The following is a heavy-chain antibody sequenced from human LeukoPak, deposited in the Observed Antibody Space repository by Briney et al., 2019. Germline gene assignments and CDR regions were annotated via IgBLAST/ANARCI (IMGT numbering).Heavy chain of an antibody. CDR1: GFTFSTSW. CDR3: ATDRGAY. D-gene: IGHD3-10*01. V-gene: IGHV3-7*01. Sequence: GGSLRLSCAASGFTFSTSWMNWVRRAPGKGLEWVALIKQHGSEIYHADSAKGRFTISRDDAANSLYLQMYSLRVEDTAVYYCATDRGAYWGQGTLVTVSS. CDR2: IKQHGSEI. J-gene: IGHJ4*02.